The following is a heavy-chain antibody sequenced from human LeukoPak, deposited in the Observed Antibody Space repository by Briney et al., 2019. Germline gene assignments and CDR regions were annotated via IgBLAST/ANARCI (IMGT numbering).Heavy chain of an antibody. Sequence: PGGSLRLSCAASGFTFSDYAMTWVRQVPGKGLEWASVISGSGESTNYADSVRGRFTISRDNVHNTLYLQMHSLRAEDTAIYCARGQGDIVVVPAAGQYYYYYYMDVWGKGTTVTVSS. CDR1: GFTFSDYA. D-gene: IGHD2-2*01. J-gene: IGHJ6*03. CDR3: ARGQGDIVVVPAAGQYYYYYYMDV. V-gene: IGHV3-23*01. CDR2: ISGSGEST.